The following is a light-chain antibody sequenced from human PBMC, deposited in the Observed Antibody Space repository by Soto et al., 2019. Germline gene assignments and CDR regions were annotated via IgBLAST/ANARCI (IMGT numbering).Light chain of an antibody. Sequence: EVVLTQSPGTLSLSPGERATLSCRASQSVSSTYLAWYQQKPGQAPRLLIHGASNRATGIPDRFSGSGSGPYFSLTISTLEPEDFSVYYCQLFRSSPRYIFGQGTKLEIK. CDR1: QSVSSTY. J-gene: IGKJ2*01. CDR2: GAS. V-gene: IGKV3-20*01. CDR3: QLFRSSPRYI.